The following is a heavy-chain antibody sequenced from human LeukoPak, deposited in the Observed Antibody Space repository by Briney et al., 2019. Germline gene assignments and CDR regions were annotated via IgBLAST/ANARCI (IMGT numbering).Heavy chain of an antibody. V-gene: IGHV3-23*01. D-gene: IGHD2-15*01. CDR1: GFTFSSYG. CDR2: ISGSGGST. J-gene: IGHJ4*02. Sequence: GGSLRLSCAASGFTFSSYGMSWVRQAPGKGLEWVSAISGSGGSTYYADSVKGRFTISRDNSKNTLYLQMNSLRAEDTAVYYCASPYCSGGSCYSGAPEIDYWGQGTLVTVSS. CDR3: ASPYCSGGSCYSGAPEIDY.